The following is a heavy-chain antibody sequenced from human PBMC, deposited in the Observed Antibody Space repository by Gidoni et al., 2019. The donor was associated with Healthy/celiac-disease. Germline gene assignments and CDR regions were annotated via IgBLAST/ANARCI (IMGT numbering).Heavy chain of an antibody. V-gene: IGHV3-13*01. CDR1: GFTFSSYD. D-gene: IGHD3-22*01. CDR3: ARGLNYYDSSGTNTDAFDI. Sequence: EVQLVESGGGLVQPGGSLRLSCAASGFTFSSYDLPWVRQATGKGLEWVSAIGTAGDTYYPGSVKGRFTISRENAKNSLYLQMNSLRAGDTAVYYCARGLNYYDSSGTNTDAFDIWGQGTMVTVSS. CDR2: IGTAGDT. J-gene: IGHJ3*02.